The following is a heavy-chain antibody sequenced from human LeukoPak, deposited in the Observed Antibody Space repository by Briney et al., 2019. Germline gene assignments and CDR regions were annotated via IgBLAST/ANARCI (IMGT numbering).Heavy chain of an antibody. CDR3: ASGAYCGGDCYYYFDY. CDR2: MNPNSGNT. Sequence: GASVKVSCKASGYTFTSYDINWVRQATGQGLEWMGWMNPNSGNTGYAQKFQGRVIMTRNTSISTAYMELSSLRSEDTAVYYCASGAYCGGDCYYYFDYWGQGTLVTVSS. CDR1: GYTFTSYD. J-gene: IGHJ4*02. D-gene: IGHD2-21*02. V-gene: IGHV1-8*01.